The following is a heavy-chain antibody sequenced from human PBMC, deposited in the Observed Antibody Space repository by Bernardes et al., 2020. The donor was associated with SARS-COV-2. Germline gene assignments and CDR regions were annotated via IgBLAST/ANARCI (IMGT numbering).Heavy chain of an antibody. CDR2: INSDGSST. CDR3: ARRDFDILTGQTTLPY. D-gene: IGHD3-9*01. V-gene: IGHV3-74*01. J-gene: IGHJ4*02. CDR1: GFTFSSYW. Sequence: GGSLRLSCAASGFTFSSYWMHWVRQAPGKGLVWVSRINSDGSSTNYADSVKGRFTISRDNAKNTLYLQMSSLRVEDTAVYYCARRDFDILTGQTTLPYWGQGTLVTVSS.